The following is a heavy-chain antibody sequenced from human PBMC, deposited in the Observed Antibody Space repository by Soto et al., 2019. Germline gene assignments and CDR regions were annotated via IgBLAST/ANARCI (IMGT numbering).Heavy chain of an antibody. Sequence: SETLSLTCAVYGGSFSGYYWSWIRQPPGKGLEWIGEINHSGSTNYNPSLKSRVTISVDTSKNQFSLKLSSGTAADTAVYYCASGGYSSSSSLNAFDIWGQGTMVTVSS. CDR2: INHSGST. J-gene: IGHJ3*02. CDR1: GGSFSGYY. CDR3: ASGGYSSSSSLNAFDI. V-gene: IGHV4-34*01. D-gene: IGHD6-6*01.